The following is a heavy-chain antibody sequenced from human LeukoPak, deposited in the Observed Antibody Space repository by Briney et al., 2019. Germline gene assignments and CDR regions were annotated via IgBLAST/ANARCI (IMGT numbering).Heavy chain of an antibody. D-gene: IGHD5-12*01. CDR2: INPKSGGT. Sequence: ASVKASCKASGYTFTGYYMHWGRQAPGQGLEWMGWINPKSGGTNYAQKFQGGVTMTRDTSISTAYMELSRLRSDDTAVYYCASVTLSAYDGDYRGQGTLVTVSS. J-gene: IGHJ4*02. V-gene: IGHV1-2*02. CDR3: ASVTLSAYDGDY. CDR1: GYTFTGYY.